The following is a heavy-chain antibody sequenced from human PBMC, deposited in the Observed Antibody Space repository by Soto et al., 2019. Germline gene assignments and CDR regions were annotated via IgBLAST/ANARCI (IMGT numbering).Heavy chain of an antibody. J-gene: IGHJ4*02. D-gene: IGHD6-13*01. CDR2: IYYSGST. V-gene: IGHV4-39*01. Sequence: VQLLESGGGLVQPGGSLRLSCAASGFTFSSYAMSWVRQAPGKGLEWIGSIYYSGSTYYNPSLKSRVTISVDTSKNQFSLKLSSVTAADTAVYYCARLRNRAAFDYWGQGTLVTVSS. CDR3: ARLRNRAAFDY. CDR1: GFTFSSYA.